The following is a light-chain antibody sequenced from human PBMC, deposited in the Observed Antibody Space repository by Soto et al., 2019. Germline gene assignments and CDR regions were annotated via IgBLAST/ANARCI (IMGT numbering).Light chain of an antibody. CDR1: QSVSSNY. V-gene: IGKV3-20*01. CDR3: QQYGSSPFT. Sequence: EIVLTQSPGTLSLSPGEGATLSCRASQSVSSNYLAWYQQEPGQAPRLLIYGASSRATGIPDRFSGSGSGTDFTRTISRLEPEDFAVYYCQQYGSSPFTFGPGTKVDIK. CDR2: GAS. J-gene: IGKJ3*01.